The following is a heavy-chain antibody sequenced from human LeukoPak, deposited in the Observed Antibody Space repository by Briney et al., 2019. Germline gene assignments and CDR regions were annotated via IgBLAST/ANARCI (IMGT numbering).Heavy chain of an antibody. CDR1: GFTFSSYA. V-gene: IGHV3-30*04. J-gene: IGHJ6*04. Sequence: GRSLRLSCAASGFTFSSYAMHWVRQAPGKGLEWVAVISYDGSSKYYADSVKGRFTISRDNAKNSLYLQMNSLRAEDTAVYYCAELGITMIGGVWGKGTTVTISS. CDR2: ISYDGSSK. CDR3: AELGITMIGGV. D-gene: IGHD3-10*02.